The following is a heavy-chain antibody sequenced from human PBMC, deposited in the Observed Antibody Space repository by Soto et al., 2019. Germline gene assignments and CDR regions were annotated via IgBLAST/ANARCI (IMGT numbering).Heavy chain of an antibody. CDR2: INPSGGST. CDR3: ARPLYPGYYFDY. CDR1: VYTFTSYY. Sequence: ASVKVSCKASVYTFTSYYMHWVRQAPGQGLEWMGIINPSGGSTSYAQKFQGRVTMTRDTSTSTVYMELSSLRSEDTAVYYCARPLYPGYYFDYWGQGTLVTVSS. V-gene: IGHV1-46*01. D-gene: IGHD2-2*01. J-gene: IGHJ4*02.